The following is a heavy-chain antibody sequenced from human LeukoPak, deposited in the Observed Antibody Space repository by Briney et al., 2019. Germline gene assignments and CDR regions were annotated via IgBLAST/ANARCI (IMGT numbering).Heavy chain of an antibody. CDR3: AKGGGSTAFDI. Sequence: GGSLRLSCAASGFTFNDYWMTWVRQAPGKGLEWVAHIKQDGSEKYYVDSLKGRFTISRDNAKNSLFLQMNSLRAEDTAVYYCAKGGGSTAFDIWGQGTVVTVSS. CDR2: IKQDGSEK. V-gene: IGHV3-7*03. CDR1: GFTFNDYW. J-gene: IGHJ3*02. D-gene: IGHD3-16*01.